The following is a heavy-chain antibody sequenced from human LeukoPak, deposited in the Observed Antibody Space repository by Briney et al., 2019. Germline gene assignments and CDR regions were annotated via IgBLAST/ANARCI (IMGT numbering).Heavy chain of an antibody. CDR3: ARDRGDFWSGYYTGRSYYYYGMDV. J-gene: IGHJ6*02. CDR1: GYTFTSYG. Sequence: ASVKVSCKASGYTFTSYGISWVRQAPGQGLEWMGWISAYNGNTNYAQKLQGRVTMTTDTSTSTAYMELRSLRSDDTAVYYCARDRGDFWSGYYTGRSYYYYGMDVWGQGTTVTVSS. CDR2: ISAYNGNT. D-gene: IGHD3-3*01. V-gene: IGHV1-18*01.